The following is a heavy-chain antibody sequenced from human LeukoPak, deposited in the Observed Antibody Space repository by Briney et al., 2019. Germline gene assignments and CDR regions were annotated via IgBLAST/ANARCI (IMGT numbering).Heavy chain of an antibody. D-gene: IGHD3-3*01. CDR2: IYTSGST. J-gene: IGHJ4*02. V-gene: IGHV4-4*07. CDR3: ARDRYYDSWSGYYYPYFDY. CDR1: GGSISSYY. Sequence: PSETLSLTCTVSGGSISSYYWSWIRQPAGKGLEWIGRIYTSGSTNYNPSLKSRVTMSVDTSKNQFSLKLSSVTAADTAVYYCARDRYYDSWSGYYYPYFDYWGQGTLATVSS.